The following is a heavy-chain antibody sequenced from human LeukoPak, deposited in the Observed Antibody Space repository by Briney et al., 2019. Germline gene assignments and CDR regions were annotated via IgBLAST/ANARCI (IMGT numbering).Heavy chain of an antibody. J-gene: IGHJ4*02. CDR3: ARVTGYMTEDYFDY. CDR1: GGSISSYH. CDR2: IYSSGST. D-gene: IGHD6-13*01. Sequence: SETLSLTCTVSGGSISSYHWSWIRQPPGKGLECIGYIYSSGSTNYNPSLKSRVTISVDTSKNQFSLRLSSVTAADTAVYYCARVTGYMTEDYFDYWGQGTLITVSS. V-gene: IGHV4-59*01.